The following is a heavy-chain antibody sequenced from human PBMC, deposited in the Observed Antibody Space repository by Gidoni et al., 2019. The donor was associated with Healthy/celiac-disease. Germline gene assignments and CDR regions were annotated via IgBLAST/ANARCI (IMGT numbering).Heavy chain of an antibody. V-gene: IGHV3-21*01. CDR3: ARDEMATIDY. J-gene: IGHJ4*02. CDR2: ISSSSSYI. D-gene: IGHD5-12*01. CDR1: GFTFSSYS. Sequence: EVQLVESGGGLVKPGGSLRLACAASGFTFSSYSMNWVRQAPGKGLEWVSSISSSSSYIYYADSVKGRFTISRDNAKNSLYLQMNSLRAEDTAVYYCARDEMATIDYWGQGTLVTVSS.